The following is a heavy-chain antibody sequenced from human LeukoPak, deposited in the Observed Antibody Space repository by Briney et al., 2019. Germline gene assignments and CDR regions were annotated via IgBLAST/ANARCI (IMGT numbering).Heavy chain of an antibody. CDR3: ARESVVPAATGFDY. Sequence: SETLSLTCTVSGGSISSYYWSWIRQPPGKGLEWIGYIYYSGSTNYNPSLTSRVTISVDTSKNQFSLKLSSVTAADTAVYYCARESVVPAATGFDYWGQGTLVTVSS. J-gene: IGHJ4*02. V-gene: IGHV4-59*01. CDR2: IYYSGST. CDR1: GGSISSYY. D-gene: IGHD2-2*01.